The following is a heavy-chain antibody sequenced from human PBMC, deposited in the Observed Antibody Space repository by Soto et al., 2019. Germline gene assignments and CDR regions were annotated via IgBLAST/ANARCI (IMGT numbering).Heavy chain of an antibody. D-gene: IGHD6-19*01. V-gene: IGHV3-9*01. CDR2: ISWNSGSI. CDR1: GFTFDDYA. Sequence: EVQLVESGGGLVQPGRSLRLSCAASGFTFDDYAMHWVRQAPGKGLEWVSGISWNSGSIGYADFVKGRFTISRDNAKNSLYLQMNSLRAEDTALYYCAKDSASSGSGGFDYWGQGTLVTVSS. CDR3: AKDSASSGSGGFDY. J-gene: IGHJ4*02.